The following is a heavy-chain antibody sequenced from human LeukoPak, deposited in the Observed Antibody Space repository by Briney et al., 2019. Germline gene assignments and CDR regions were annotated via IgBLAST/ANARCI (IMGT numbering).Heavy chain of an antibody. CDR2: INPNSGDT. Sequence: ASVKVSCKASGYTFTAYFIHWVRQAPGEGPEWLGRINPNSGDTAYAQKFEGRVSMTRDTSISTAHMELSSLRSDDTAVYYCARDLSETVVTPYKRRYFVYWGQGTLVTVSS. CDR3: ARDLSETVVTPYKRRYFVY. V-gene: IGHV1-2*02. J-gene: IGHJ4*02. D-gene: IGHD4-23*01. CDR1: GYTFTAYF.